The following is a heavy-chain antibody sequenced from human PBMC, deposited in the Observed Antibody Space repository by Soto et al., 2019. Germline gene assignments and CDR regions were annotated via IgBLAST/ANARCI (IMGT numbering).Heavy chain of an antibody. CDR3: ARQVIISDRPRSGSYYSEDY. CDR1: GGSISSSSYY. D-gene: IGHD1-26*01. V-gene: IGHV4-39*01. Sequence: QLQLQESGPGLVKPSETLSLTCTVSGGSISSSSYYWGWIRQPPGKGLEWIGSIYYSGSTYYNPSLKSRVTISVDTSKNQFSLKLSSVTAADTAVYYCARQVIISDRPRSGSYYSEDYWGQGTLVTVSS. CDR2: IYYSGST. J-gene: IGHJ4*02.